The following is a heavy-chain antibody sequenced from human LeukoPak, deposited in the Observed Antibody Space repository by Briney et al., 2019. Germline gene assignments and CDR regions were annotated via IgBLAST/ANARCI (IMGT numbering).Heavy chain of an antibody. CDR3: ARGRIAAAPEYFQH. CDR1: GGSFSGYY. CDR2: IYHSGST. Sequence: SETLSLTCAVYGGSFSGYYWSWIRQPPGKGLEWIGNIYHSGSTYYNPSLKSRVTISVDTSKNEFFLKLNSVTAADTAVYYCARGRIAAAPEYFQHWGQGTLVTVSS. V-gene: IGHV4-34*01. D-gene: IGHD6-13*01. J-gene: IGHJ1*01.